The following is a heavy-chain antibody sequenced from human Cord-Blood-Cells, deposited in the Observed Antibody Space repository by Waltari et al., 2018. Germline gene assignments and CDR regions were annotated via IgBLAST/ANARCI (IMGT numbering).Heavy chain of an antibody. CDR2: ISWNSGSI. Sequence: EVQLVESGGGLVQPGRSLRLSCAASGFTFDDYAMHWVRQAPGKGLEWVSGISWNSGSIGYADSVKGRFTISRDNAKNSLYLQMNSLRAEDTALYYCAKTQAGAVVGMGPHYFDYWGQGTLVTVSS. CDR3: AKTQAGAVVGMGPHYFDY. V-gene: IGHV3-9*01. D-gene: IGHD6-19*01. CDR1: GFTFDDYA. J-gene: IGHJ4*02.